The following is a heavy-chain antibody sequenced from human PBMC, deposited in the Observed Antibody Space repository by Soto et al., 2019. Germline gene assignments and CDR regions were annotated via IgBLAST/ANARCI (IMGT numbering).Heavy chain of an antibody. CDR2: INFQGTT. CDR1: GDSLTGYS. Sequence: KPSETLSLTCAVRGDSLTGYSWSWLRQPPGKGLEWIGEINFQGTTNFHPSLRTRVSMAVEAAKSQISRNMSAVTAADTAVYFCARKLDGSVRLVEWFSYVQFDPWGPGTLVTVSS. V-gene: IGHV4-34*01. CDR3: ARKLDGSVRLVEWFSYVQFDP. D-gene: IGHD3-3*01. J-gene: IGHJ5*02.